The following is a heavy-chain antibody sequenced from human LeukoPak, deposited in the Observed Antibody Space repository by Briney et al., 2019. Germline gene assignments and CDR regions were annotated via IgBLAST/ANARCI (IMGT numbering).Heavy chain of an antibody. Sequence: GASVKVSCKASGYTFTGYYMHWVRQAPGQGLEWMGWINPNSGGTHYAQKLQGRVTMTTDTSTSTAYMELRSLRSDDTAVYYCARETNRVRGGGSFDYWGQGTLVTVSS. CDR2: INPNSGGT. D-gene: IGHD3-16*01. J-gene: IGHJ4*02. CDR1: GYTFTGYY. CDR3: ARETNRVRGGGSFDY. V-gene: IGHV1-2*02.